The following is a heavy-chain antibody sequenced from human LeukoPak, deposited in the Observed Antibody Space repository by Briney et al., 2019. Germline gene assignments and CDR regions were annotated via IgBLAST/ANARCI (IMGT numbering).Heavy chain of an antibody. Sequence: GGSLRLSCAASGFTFDDYGMSWVRQAPGKGLEWVAVISYDGSNKYYADSVKGRFTISRDNSKNTLYLQMNSLRAEDTAVYYCARDWSRHWGIYDAFDIWGQGTMVTVSS. CDR3: ARDWSRHWGIYDAFDI. D-gene: IGHD3-16*01. V-gene: IGHV3-30*03. CDR2: ISYDGSNK. J-gene: IGHJ3*02. CDR1: GFTFDDYG.